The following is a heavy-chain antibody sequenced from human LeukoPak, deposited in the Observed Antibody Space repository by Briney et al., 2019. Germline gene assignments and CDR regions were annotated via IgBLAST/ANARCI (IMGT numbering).Heavy chain of an antibody. CDR3: ASQYTSSRIFDD. Sequence: SETLSLTCTVSGGSISGSSYYWGWIRQPPGKGLEWIGSIYYSGSTYYNPSLKSRVTIPVDTSKNQFSLKLNSVTATDTAVYFCASQYTSSRIFDDWGQGTLVTVSS. J-gene: IGHJ4*02. D-gene: IGHD6-13*01. CDR2: IYYSGST. V-gene: IGHV4-39*01. CDR1: GGSISGSSYY.